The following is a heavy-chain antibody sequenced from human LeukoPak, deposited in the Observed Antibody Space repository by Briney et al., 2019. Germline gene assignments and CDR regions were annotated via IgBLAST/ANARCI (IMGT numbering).Heavy chain of an antibody. J-gene: IGHJ3*02. CDR3: ARGGTYYDFWSGYRDAFDI. CDR2: IYYSGST. CDR1: GGSIISYY. V-gene: IGHV4-59*01. D-gene: IGHD3-3*01. Sequence: SETLSLTCTVSGGSIISYYWSWIRQPPGKGLEWIGYIYYSGSTNYNPSLKSRVTISVDTSKNQFSLKLSSVTAADTAVYYCARGGTYYDFWSGYRDAFDIWGQGTMVTVSS.